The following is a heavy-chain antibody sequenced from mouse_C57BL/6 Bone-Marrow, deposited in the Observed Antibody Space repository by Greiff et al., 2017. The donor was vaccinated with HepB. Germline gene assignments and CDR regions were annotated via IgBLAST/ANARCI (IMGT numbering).Heavy chain of an antibody. Sequence: QVQLKQPGAELVKPGASVKMSCKASGYTFTSYWITWVKQRPGQGLEWIGDIYPGSGSTNYNEKFKSKATLTVDTSSSTAYMQLSSLTSEDSAVYYCAITTVVDWYFDVWGTGTTVTVSS. CDR3: AITTVVDWYFDV. CDR1: GYTFTSYW. D-gene: IGHD1-1*01. CDR2: IYPGSGST. V-gene: IGHV1-55*01. J-gene: IGHJ1*03.